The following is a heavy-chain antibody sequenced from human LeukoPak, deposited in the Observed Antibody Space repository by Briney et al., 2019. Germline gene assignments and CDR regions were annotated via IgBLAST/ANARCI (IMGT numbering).Heavy chain of an antibody. CDR2: IYYSGST. CDR1: GGSISSSSYY. Sequence: SETLSLTCTVSGGSISSSSYYWGWIRQPPGKGLEWIGSIYYSGSTYYNPSLKSRVTISVDTSKNQFSLKLSSVTAADTAVYYCAREASITVTGIDLDYFDYWGQGTLITVSA. J-gene: IGHJ4*02. CDR3: AREASITVTGIDLDYFDY. D-gene: IGHD6-19*01. V-gene: IGHV4-39*07.